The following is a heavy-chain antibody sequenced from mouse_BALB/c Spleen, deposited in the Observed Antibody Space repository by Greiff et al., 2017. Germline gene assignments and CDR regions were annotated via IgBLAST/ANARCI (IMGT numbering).Heavy chain of an antibody. D-gene: IGHD1-1*01. V-gene: IGHV2-6-7*01. J-gene: IGHJ4*01. Sequence: VMLVESGPGLVAPSQSLSITCTVSGFSLTGYGVNWVRQPPGKGLEWLGMIWGDGSTDYNSALKSRLSISKDNSKSQVFLKMNSLQTDDTARYYCARDQASYYGSSYDAMDYWGQGTSVTVSS. CDR3: ARDQASYYGSSYDAMDY. CDR1: GFSLTGYG. CDR2: IWGDGST.